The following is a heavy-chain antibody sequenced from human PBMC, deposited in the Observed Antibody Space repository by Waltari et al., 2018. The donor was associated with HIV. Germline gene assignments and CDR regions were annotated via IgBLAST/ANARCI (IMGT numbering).Heavy chain of an antibody. D-gene: IGHD6-19*01. CDR1: GASVSSNSAA. Sequence: QVQLQQSGPGLVKPSQTLSLTCAISGASVSSNSAAWNWIRQSPSRGLEWLGRTYYRSKWYNDYAVSVKSRITIKPDTSKNQFSLQLNSVTPEDTAVYYCASSLYSSGWYQGWFDPWGQGTLVTVSS. V-gene: IGHV6-1*01. CDR3: ASSLYSSGWYQGWFDP. CDR2: TYYRSKWYN. J-gene: IGHJ5*02.